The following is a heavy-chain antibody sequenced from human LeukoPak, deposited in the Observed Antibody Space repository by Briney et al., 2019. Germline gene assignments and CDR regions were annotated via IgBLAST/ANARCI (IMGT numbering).Heavy chain of an antibody. Sequence: GSLRLSCAASGITFNSSSMNWVRQPPGKGLEWIGNIYYTGGVYYNPSLKGRVTISVDTSKNQFSLKLTSVTAADTAVYFCARRREGSGETDSWGQGTLVIVSS. CDR3: ARRREGSGETDS. CDR2: IYYTGGV. CDR1: GITFNSSSMN. D-gene: IGHD3-10*01. V-gene: IGHV4-39*01. J-gene: IGHJ4*02.